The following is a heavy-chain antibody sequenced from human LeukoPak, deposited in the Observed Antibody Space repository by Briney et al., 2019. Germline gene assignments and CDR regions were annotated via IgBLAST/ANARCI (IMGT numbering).Heavy chain of an antibody. CDR3: ASMVRRAAFDI. CDR2: IKQDGSEK. CDR1: GFTFSSYW. D-gene: IGHD3-10*01. V-gene: IGHV3-7*01. Sequence: GGSLRLSCAASGFTFSSYWMSWVRQAPGKGLEWVANIKQDGSEKYYVDSVKGRFTISRDNANNSLYLQMNSLRAEDTAVYYCASMVRRAAFDIWGQGTMVTVSS. J-gene: IGHJ3*02.